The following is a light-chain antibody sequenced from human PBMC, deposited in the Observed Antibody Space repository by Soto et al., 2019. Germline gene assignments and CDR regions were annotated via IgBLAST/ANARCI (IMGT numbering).Light chain of an antibody. CDR3: QQYNDWPRT. CDR1: QSVSSY. V-gene: IGKV3-15*01. Sequence: EILLTQSPATLSLSPGDRVTLSCRASQSVSSYVAWYQQKRGQAPRLLIDNAFTRATDIPARFRGSGSGTEFTLTISSLQSEDFAVYYCQQYNDWPRTFGQGTKVDIK. CDR2: NAF. J-gene: IGKJ1*01.